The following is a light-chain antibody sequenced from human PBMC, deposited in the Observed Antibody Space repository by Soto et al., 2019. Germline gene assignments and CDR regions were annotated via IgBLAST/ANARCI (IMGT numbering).Light chain of an antibody. CDR1: STDIGTYNS. J-gene: IGLJ1*01. CDR2: EVI. V-gene: IGLV2-14*01. Sequence: QSVLTQPASVSGSPGRSITISCTGTSTDIGTYNSVSWYQHHPGKAPKLLIFEVIDRPSGVSDRFSGSKSGNTASLTISGLQAEDEADYYCSSYTSGSALYVFGTGTKLTVL. CDR3: SSYTSGSALYV.